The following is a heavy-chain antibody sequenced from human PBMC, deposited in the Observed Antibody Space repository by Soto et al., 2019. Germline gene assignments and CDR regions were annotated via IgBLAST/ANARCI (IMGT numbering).Heavy chain of an antibody. CDR3: AREAKGSKF. J-gene: IGHJ4*02. CDR1: GGGLSIVV. Sequence: PLNGSRKSSGGGLSIVVVSRVRQAPGQGLEWMGGIVPVFGRPNYAQRFRGRLTITADESTSTGYMELISLRSDDTAVYYCAREAKGSKFWGKRTQGTVTP. CDR2: IVPVFGRP. V-gene: IGHV1-69*01.